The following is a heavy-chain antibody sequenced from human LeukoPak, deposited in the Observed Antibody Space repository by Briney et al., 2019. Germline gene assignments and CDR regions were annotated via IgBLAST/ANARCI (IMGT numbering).Heavy chain of an antibody. Sequence: GGSLRLSCAASGFTFSSYGMHWVRQAPGKGLEWVAVISYDGSNKYYADSVKGRFTISRDNSKNTLYLQMNSLRAEDTAVCYCAKDSASANFDYWGQGTLVTVSS. CDR1: GFTFSSYG. V-gene: IGHV3-30*18. J-gene: IGHJ4*02. CDR2: ISYDGSNK. CDR3: AKDSASANFDY. D-gene: IGHD2-2*01.